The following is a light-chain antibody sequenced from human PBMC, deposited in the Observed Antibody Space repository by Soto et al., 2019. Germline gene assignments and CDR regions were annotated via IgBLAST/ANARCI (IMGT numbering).Light chain of an antibody. Sequence: EIVLTQSPATLSLSPGERATLSCRASQSVNSYLAWYQQKPGQAPRLLIYDASNRPTGIPVRFSGSGSGTDFTLTISSLEPEDFAVYYCQQRSNWWTFGQGTKVEIK. CDR1: QSVNSY. CDR2: DAS. CDR3: QQRSNWWT. V-gene: IGKV3-11*01. J-gene: IGKJ1*01.